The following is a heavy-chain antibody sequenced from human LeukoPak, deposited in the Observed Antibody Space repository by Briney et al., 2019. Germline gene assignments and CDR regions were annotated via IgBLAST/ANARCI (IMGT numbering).Heavy chain of an antibody. J-gene: IGHJ5*02. CDR1: GFTVSSNY. CDR3: ARAAIAAAGRIS. V-gene: IGHV3-66*01. D-gene: IGHD6-13*01. Sequence: GGSLRLSCAASGFTVSSNYMSWVRQVPGKGLEWVSVIYSGGSTYYADSVKGRFTISRDNSKNTLYLQMNSLRAEDTAVYYCARAAIAAAGRISWGQGTLVTVSS. CDR2: IYSGGST.